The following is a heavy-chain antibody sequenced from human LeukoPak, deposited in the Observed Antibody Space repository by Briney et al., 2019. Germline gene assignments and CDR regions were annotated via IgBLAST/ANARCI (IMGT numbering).Heavy chain of an antibody. CDR3: ARARQGFDP. CDR2: ISYDGSNK. Sequence: GGSLRLSCAASGFTFSSYAMHWVRQAPGKGLEWVAIISYDGSNKFYADSVKGRFTISRDNSKNTLFLQMDSLRAEDTAVYYCARARQGFDPWGQGTLVTVSS. J-gene: IGHJ5*02. CDR1: GFTFSSYA. V-gene: IGHV3-30*03.